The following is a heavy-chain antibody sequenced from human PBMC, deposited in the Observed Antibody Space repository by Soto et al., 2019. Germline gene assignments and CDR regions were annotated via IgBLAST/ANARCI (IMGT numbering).Heavy chain of an antibody. J-gene: IGHJ4*02. Sequence: GGSLRLSCAASGFTFSSYGMSWVRQAPGKGLEWVSSISGSGGSTFYADSVKGRFTISRDNSKNTVYLQMNSLRAEGTAVYYCASRGKYYFDYWGQGALVTVSS. CDR2: ISGSGGST. V-gene: IGHV3-23*01. D-gene: IGHD1-26*01. CDR3: ASRGKYYFDY. CDR1: GFTFSSYG.